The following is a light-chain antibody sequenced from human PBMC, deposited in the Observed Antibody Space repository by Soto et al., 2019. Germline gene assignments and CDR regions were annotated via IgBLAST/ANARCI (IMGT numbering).Light chain of an antibody. CDR3: QQYNTSSCT. J-gene: IGKJ1*01. CDR1: QTISSW. CDR2: KAS. Sequence: IQMTQSPSTLSGSVGDRVTITCRASQTISSWLAWYQQKPGKAPKLLIYKASTLESGVPSRFGGSGSGTEFTLTISSLQPEDFATYYCQQYNTSSCTFGEGTKVDIK. V-gene: IGKV1-5*03.